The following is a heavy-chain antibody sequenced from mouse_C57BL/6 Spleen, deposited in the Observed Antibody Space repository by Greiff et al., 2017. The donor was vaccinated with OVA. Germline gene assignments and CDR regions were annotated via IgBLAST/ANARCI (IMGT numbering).Heavy chain of an antibody. CDR2: IDPSDSYT. J-gene: IGHJ1*03. Sequence: QVQLKQPGAELVKPGASVKLSCKASGYTFTSYWMQWVKQRPGQGLEWIGEIDPSDSYTNYNQQFKGKATLTVDTSSSTAYMQLSSLTSEDSAVYYCASYYDYDVWYFDVWGTGTTVTVSS. D-gene: IGHD2-4*01. CDR1: GYTFTSYW. V-gene: IGHV1-50*01. CDR3: ASYYDYDVWYFDV.